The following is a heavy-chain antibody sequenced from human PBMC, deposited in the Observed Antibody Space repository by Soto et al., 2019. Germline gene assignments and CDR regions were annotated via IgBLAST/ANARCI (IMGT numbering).Heavy chain of an antibody. J-gene: IGHJ3*02. V-gene: IGHV5-51*01. Sequence: GESLKISCQGSGYTFSNHWIGWVRQMPGKGLEWMGIIYPGDSDARYSPSFQGLVTLSVDKSISTAYLQWSSLKASDSAMYYCAAGYSTGLDGFDIWGQGTMVTVSS. CDR1: GYTFSNHW. D-gene: IGHD6-19*01. CDR2: IYPGDSDA. CDR3: AAGYSTGLDGFDI.